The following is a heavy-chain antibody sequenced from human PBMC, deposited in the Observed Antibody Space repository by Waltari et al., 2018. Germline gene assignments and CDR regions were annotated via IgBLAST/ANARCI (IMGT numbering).Heavy chain of an antibody. CDR1: GFSFSTYP. CDR3: TREVTVTDADY. Sequence: EVQLVESGGGLVKPGESLRLSCVASGFSFSTYPMNWVRQAPGKGLEGVSSISSSGNHLYYAHSLRGRFTISRDNAKNSLHLQMNALRAEDTAVYYCTREVTVTDADYWGQGTLVTVSS. CDR2: ISSSGNHL. V-gene: IGHV3-21*01. J-gene: IGHJ4*02. D-gene: IGHD4-17*01.